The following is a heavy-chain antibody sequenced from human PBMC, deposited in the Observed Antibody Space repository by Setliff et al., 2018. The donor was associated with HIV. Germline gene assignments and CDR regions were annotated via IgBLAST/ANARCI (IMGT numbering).Heavy chain of an antibody. Sequence: SETLSLTCTVSGVSISSGSYYWSWIRQSAGKGLEWIGYIYYSGSTNYNPSLKSRVTISVDTSKNQFSLKLSSVTAADTAVYYCARQERYCTSADCYRYFNYWGQGTLVTVSS. V-gene: IGHV4-61*10. J-gene: IGHJ4*02. D-gene: IGHD2-2*02. CDR2: IYYSGST. CDR1: GVSISSGSYY. CDR3: ARQERYCTSADCYRYFNY.